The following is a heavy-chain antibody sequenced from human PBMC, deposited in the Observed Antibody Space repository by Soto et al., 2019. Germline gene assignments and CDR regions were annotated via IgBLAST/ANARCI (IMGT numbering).Heavy chain of an antibody. J-gene: IGHJ4*02. CDR1: GFTFSSYA. CDR2: ISYDGSNK. V-gene: IGHV3-30-3*01. Sequence: QVQLVESGGGVVQPGRSLRLSCAASGFTFSSYAMHWVRQAPGKGLEWVAVISYDGSNKYYADSVKGRFTISRDNSKNTLYLQMNSLRAEDTAVYYCARGHVDIVVVVAATNEVDYWGQGTLVTVSS. CDR3: ARGHVDIVVVVAATNEVDY. D-gene: IGHD2-15*01.